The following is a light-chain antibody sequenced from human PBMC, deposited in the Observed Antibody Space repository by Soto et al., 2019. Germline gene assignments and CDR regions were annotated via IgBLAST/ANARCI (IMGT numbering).Light chain of an antibody. Sequence: DIQMTQSPSSLPASVGDTVTITCRASQTISRKLSWYQQKPGKAPNLLIYAASNLQSGVPSRFSGSGSGTDFTLTIISLQPEDFATYYCQQSYSRVTFGQGTKVEIK. CDR2: AAS. V-gene: IGKV1-39*01. CDR3: QQSYSRVT. CDR1: QTISRK. J-gene: IGKJ1*01.